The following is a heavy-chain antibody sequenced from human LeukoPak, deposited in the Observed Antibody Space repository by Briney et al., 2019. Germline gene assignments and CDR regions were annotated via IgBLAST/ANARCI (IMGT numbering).Heavy chain of an antibody. Sequence: ASVKASCKASGYSFTSHDISWVRQAAGQGLEWMGWISVYNGNTNYAQKFLGRVTMTTETSMNTVYMELRSPRSDDTAVYYCARGDLVGATSYWGQGTLVTVSS. CDR1: GYSFTSHD. CDR2: ISVYNGNT. V-gene: IGHV1-18*01. CDR3: ARGDLVGATSY. J-gene: IGHJ4*02. D-gene: IGHD1-26*01.